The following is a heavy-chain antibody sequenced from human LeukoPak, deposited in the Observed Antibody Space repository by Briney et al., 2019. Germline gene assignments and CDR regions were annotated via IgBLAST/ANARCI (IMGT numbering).Heavy chain of an antibody. D-gene: IGHD1-26*01. CDR3: VRDLGGRSGH. CDR2: INEDGSTT. Sequence: GGSLRLSCAASVFTFISNWMHWVRHAPWKGLVWVLRINEDGSTTNYADSVKGRSTIFRDNAKNTLYLQMNSLRAEDTAVYYCVRDLGGRSGHWGQGTLVTVSS. J-gene: IGHJ4*02. CDR1: VFTFISNW. V-gene: IGHV3-74*01.